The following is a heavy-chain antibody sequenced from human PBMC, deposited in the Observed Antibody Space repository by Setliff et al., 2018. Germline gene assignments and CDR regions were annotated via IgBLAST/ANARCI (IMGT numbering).Heavy chain of an antibody. CDR2: INAGNGHT. CDR3: VRVDMVLSNFDF. D-gene: IGHD5-12*01. J-gene: IGHJ4*02. Sequence: ASVKVSCKASGYTFSNYLLHWVRQAPGQSPEWVGWINAGNGHTKYSQRFQDRIAITSETSATTVYMELRSLRSEDTAVYYCVRVDMVLSNFDFWGQGTLVTVSS. CDR1: GYTFSNYL. V-gene: IGHV1-3*01.